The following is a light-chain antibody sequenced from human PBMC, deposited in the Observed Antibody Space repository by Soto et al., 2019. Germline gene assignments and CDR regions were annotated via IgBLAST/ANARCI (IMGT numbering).Light chain of an antibody. J-gene: IGLJ1*01. CDR1: SSNIGGNP. V-gene: IGLV1-44*01. Sequence: QSVLTQPSSASGTPGQRVTISCSGSSSNIGGNPVNWFQQLPGTAPKLLIYSKNQRPSGVPDRFSGSKSGTSASLAISGLQSDDEDDYYCASWDDSLDGYVFGTGTKLTVL. CDR2: SKN. CDR3: ASWDDSLDGYV.